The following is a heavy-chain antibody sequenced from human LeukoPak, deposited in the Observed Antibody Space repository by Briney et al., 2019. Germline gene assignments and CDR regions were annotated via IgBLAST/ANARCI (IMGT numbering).Heavy chain of an antibody. J-gene: IGHJ4*02. CDR3: ARVHYSTAMVDIDY. V-gene: IGHV3-21*01. D-gene: IGHD5-18*01. CDR1: GFTFSSYS. CDR2: ISSSSSYI. Sequence: GGSLRLSCAASGFTFSSYSMNWVRQAPGKGLEWVSSISSSSSYIYYADSVKGRFTISRDNAKNSLYLQMNSLRAEDTAVYYCARVHYSTAMVDIDYWGQGTLVTVSS.